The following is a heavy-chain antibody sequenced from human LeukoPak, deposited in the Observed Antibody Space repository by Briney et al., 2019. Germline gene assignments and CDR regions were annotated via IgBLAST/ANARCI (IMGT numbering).Heavy chain of an antibody. CDR1: GGSISSYY. J-gene: IGHJ6*02. D-gene: IGHD1-14*01. V-gene: IGHV4-59*12. CDR3: ARGAEPNYYYGMDV. CDR2: IYYSGST. Sequence: SETLSLTCTVSGGSISSYYWSWIRQPPGKGLEWIGYIYYSGSTNYNPSLKSRVTISVDTSKNQFSLKLSSVTAADTAVYYCARGAEPNYYYGMDVWGQGTTVTVSS.